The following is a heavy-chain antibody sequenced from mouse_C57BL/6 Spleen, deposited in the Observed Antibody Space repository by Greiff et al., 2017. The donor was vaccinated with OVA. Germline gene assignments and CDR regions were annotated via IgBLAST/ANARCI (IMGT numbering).Heavy chain of an antibody. J-gene: IGHJ1*03. D-gene: IGHD1-1*01. Sequence: QVQLQQPGAELVKPGASVKLSCKASGYTFTSYWMHWVKQRPGQGLEWIGMIHPNSGSTNYNEKFKSKATLTVDKSSSTAYMQLSSLTSEDSAVYYCARSPPITTVVATRYFDVWGTGTTVTVSS. CDR3: ARSPPITTVVATRYFDV. V-gene: IGHV1-64*01. CDR2: IHPNSGST. CDR1: GYTFTSYW.